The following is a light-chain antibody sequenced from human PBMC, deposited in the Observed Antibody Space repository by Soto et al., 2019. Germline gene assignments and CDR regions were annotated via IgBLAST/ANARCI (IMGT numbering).Light chain of an antibody. Sequence: QSALTQPPSASGSPGQSVTNSCTGTKSDIGVYDFVSWYQHHPGKAPRLIIYEVVQRPSGVPDRFSGSKSGNTASLTVSGLQAADEADYFCKSYAGSNTYVFGSGTKATVL. CDR1: KSDIGVYDF. CDR2: EVV. V-gene: IGLV2-8*01. CDR3: KSYAGSNTYV. J-gene: IGLJ1*01.